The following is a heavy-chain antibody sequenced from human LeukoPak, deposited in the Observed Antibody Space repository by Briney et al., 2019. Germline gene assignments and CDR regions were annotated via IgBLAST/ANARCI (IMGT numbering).Heavy chain of an antibody. J-gene: IGHJ4*02. V-gene: IGHV1-2*02. CDR2: INPNSGGT. Sequence: ASVKVSCKASGYTFSDYYMHWVRQAPGQGLEWIGWINPNSGGTNYAQKFQGRVTMTRDTSISTAYMELSSLTSDDTVVYYCASEGVISSSFDYWGKGTVVSVFS. CDR3: ASEGVISSSFDY. D-gene: IGHD3-10*01. CDR1: GYTFSDYY.